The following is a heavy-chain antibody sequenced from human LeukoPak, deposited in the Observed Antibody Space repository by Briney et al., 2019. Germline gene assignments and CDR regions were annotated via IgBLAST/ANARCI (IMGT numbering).Heavy chain of an antibody. CDR2: INPDDTT. Sequence: GGSLRHSCAGSGFTVSSDFMHWGRQAPGKGLEWVSVINPDDTTYYTDSVQGRFAISRDKSKNTLYLQMNNLKAEDTAIYYCVKGQGFILDCWGQGTLVTVSS. CDR3: VKGQGFILDC. D-gene: IGHD3-16*02. CDR1: GFTVSSDF. V-gene: IGHV3-53*01. J-gene: IGHJ4*02.